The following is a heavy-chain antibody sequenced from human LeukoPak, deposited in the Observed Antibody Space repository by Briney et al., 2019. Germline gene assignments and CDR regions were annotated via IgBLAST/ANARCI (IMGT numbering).Heavy chain of an antibody. CDR1: GLTFSTSP. D-gene: IGHD3-22*01. V-gene: IGHV3-23*01. CDR3: ATETPGNYPYDY. Sequence: GGSLRLSCAASGLTFSTSPMNWVRQAPGKGLEWVSTSGTTGDTYYADSVKGRFTISRDNSKNTLYLQMTSLRAEDTALYYCATETPGNYPYDYWGQGTLVIVSP. J-gene: IGHJ4*02. CDR2: TSGTTGDT.